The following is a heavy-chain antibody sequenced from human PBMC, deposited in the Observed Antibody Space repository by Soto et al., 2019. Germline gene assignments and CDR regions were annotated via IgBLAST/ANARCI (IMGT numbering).Heavy chain of an antibody. CDR1: GFTFSSYW. V-gene: IGHV3-74*01. CDR3: ARHSYRKGAFDI. J-gene: IGHJ3*02. CDR2: INSDGSST. Sequence: GGSLRLSCAASGFTFSSYWMHWVRQAPGKGLVWVSRINSDGSSTSYADSVKGRFTISRDNAKNTLYLQMNSLRAEDTAVYYCARHSYRKGAFDIWGQGTMVTVSS. D-gene: IGHD5-18*01.